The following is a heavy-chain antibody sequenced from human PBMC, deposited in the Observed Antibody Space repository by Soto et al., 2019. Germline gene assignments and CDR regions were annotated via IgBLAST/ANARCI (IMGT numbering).Heavy chain of an antibody. CDR1: GFTFSSYA. D-gene: IGHD3-22*01. V-gene: IGHV3-23*01. J-gene: IGHJ4*02. Sequence: GGSLRLCCAAAGFTFSSYAMSWVRQAPGKGLEWVSAISGSGGSTYYADSVKGRFTISRDNSKNTLYLQMNSLRAEDTAVYYCAKDFPYYYDPISRFDYWGQGTLVTVSS. CDR2: ISGSGGST. CDR3: AKDFPYYYDPISRFDY.